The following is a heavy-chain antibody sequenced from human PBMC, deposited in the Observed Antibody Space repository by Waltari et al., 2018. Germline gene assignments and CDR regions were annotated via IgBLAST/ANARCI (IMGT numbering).Heavy chain of an antibody. D-gene: IGHD3-10*01. CDR1: GGPFSSYA. J-gene: IGHJ6*02. CDR3: ARDMPMVQGVIITYYYGMDV. V-gene: IGHV1-69*06. CDR2: IIPIFGTA. Sequence: QVQLVQSGAEVKKPGSSVKVSCKASGGPFSSYAISWVRQAPGQGLEWMGGIIPIFGTANYAQKFQGRVTITADKSTSTAYMELSSLRSEDTAVYYCARDMPMVQGVIITYYYGMDVWGQGTTVTVSS.